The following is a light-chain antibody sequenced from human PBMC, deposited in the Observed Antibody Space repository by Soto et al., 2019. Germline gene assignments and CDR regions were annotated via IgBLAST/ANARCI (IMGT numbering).Light chain of an antibody. CDR3: QQSYSSPPT. CDR1: QSISNH. J-gene: IGKJ1*01. V-gene: IGKV1-39*01. CDR2: AAS. Sequence: DIQMTQSPSSLSASVEDRVIITCRASQSISNHLNWYQQKPEKAPKLLIFAASSLQSGVTSRFSGRRSGPDFTLTISSLQPEAFATYYCQQSYSSPPTFGQGTKVEIK.